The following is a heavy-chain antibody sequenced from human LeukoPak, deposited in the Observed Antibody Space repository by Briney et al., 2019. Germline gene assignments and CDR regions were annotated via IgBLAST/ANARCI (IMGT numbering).Heavy chain of an antibody. V-gene: IGHV3-20*01. CDR3: ARGITMVRGVIRYYYYGMDV. Sequence: PGGSLRLSCAASGFTFDDYGMSWVRQAPGKGLKWVSGINWNGGSTGYADSVKGRFTISRDNAKNSLYLQMNSLRAEDTALYHCARGITMVRGVIRYYYYGMDVWGQGTTVTVSS. J-gene: IGHJ6*02. D-gene: IGHD3-10*01. CDR2: INWNGGST. CDR1: GFTFDDYG.